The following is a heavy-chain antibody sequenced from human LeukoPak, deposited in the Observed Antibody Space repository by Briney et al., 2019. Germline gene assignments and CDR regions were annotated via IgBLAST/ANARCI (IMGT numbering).Heavy chain of an antibody. D-gene: IGHD1-26*01. CDR2: ISYDGNNK. V-gene: IGHV3-30-3*01. Sequence: GGSLRLSCEVSGFTFSSYAMHWVRQAPGKGLEWVAVISYDGNNKYYADSVKGRFTISRDNSKNTLYLQMNSLRPEDTAVYYCTKDISGSFSIDYWGQGSLVTVSS. CDR1: GFTFSSYA. CDR3: TKDISGSFSIDY. J-gene: IGHJ4*02.